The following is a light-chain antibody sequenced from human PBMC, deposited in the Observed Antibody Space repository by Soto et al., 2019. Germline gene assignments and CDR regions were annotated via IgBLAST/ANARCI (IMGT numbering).Light chain of an antibody. CDR2: GAS. V-gene: IGKV3-15*01. CDR3: QQYNNWPPWT. J-gene: IGKJ1*01. Sequence: EIVMTQSPATLSVSPGGRATLSCRASQSISYTLAWYQQKPGQAPRLLIHGASTRATGIPARFSGSGSGTEFTLTISSLQSEDFAVYYCQQYNNWPPWTFGQGTKVDI. CDR1: QSISYT.